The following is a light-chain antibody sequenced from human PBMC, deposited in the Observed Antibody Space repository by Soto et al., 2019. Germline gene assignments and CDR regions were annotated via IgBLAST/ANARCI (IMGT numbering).Light chain of an antibody. CDR1: SSDVGGYNY. Sequence: QSVLTQSASVSGSPGQSITISCTGTSSDVGGYNYVSWYQQHPGKAPKLMIYEVSNRPSGVSHRFSGSKSGNTASLTISGLQAEDEADYYCSSYTSSSTLVFGTGTKVTVL. V-gene: IGLV2-14*01. J-gene: IGLJ1*01. CDR3: SSYTSSSTLV. CDR2: EVS.